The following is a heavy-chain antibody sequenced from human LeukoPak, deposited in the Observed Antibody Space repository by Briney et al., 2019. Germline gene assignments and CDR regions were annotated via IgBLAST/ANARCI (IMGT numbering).Heavy chain of an antibody. J-gene: IGHJ4*02. V-gene: IGHV3-21*01. D-gene: IGHD1-26*01. CDR3: ARDWSGSDFDY. Sequence: PGGSLRLSCAASGFTVSSKYMSWVRQAPGKGLEWVSSISSSSSYIYYADSVKGRFTISRDNAKNSLYLQMNSLRAEDTAVYYCARDWSGSDFDYWGQGTLVTVSS. CDR1: GFTVSSKY. CDR2: ISSSSSYI.